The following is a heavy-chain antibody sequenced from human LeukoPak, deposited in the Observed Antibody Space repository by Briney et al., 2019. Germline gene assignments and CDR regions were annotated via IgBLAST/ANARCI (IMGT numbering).Heavy chain of an antibody. Sequence: SETLSLTCTVSGGSISSGSYYWSWIRQPAGKGLEWIGRIYTSGSTDYNPSLKSRVTISVDTSKNQFSLKLSSVTAADTAVYYCARLNSGSYYNYCYYYMDVWGKGTTVTVSS. J-gene: IGHJ6*03. V-gene: IGHV4-61*02. D-gene: IGHD1-26*01. CDR3: ARLNSGSYYNYCYYYMDV. CDR2: IYTSGST. CDR1: GGSISSGSYY.